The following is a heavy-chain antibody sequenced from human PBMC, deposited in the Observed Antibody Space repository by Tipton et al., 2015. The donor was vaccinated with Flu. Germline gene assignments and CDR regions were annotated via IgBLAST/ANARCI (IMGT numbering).Heavy chain of an antibody. CDR2: INHSGIT. CDR3: ASKVANWGVREPLDY. Sequence: TLSLTCAVYGGSFSSYYWSWIRQSPGKGLEWIGEINHSGITNYSPSLKSRVTISADTSKKHFSLKLSSVTAADTAIYYCASKVANWGVREPLDYWGQGTLVTVSS. J-gene: IGHJ4*02. V-gene: IGHV4-34*01. D-gene: IGHD7-27*01. CDR1: GGSFSSYY.